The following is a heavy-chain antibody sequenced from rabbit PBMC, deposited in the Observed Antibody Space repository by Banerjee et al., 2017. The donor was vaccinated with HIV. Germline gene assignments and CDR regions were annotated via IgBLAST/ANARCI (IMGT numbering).Heavy chain of an antibody. D-gene: IGHD4-1*01. V-gene: IGHV1S40*01. Sequence: QSLEESGGDLVKPGASLTLTCTASGFSFSSTYYMCWVRQAPGKGLEWIACIDNGDGSTYYANWVKGRFTISSQNAQKMLYLQLNALTAADTATYFCARDLAGVIGWNFGLWGPGTLVTVS. CDR3: ARDLAGVIGWNFGL. CDR1: GFSFSSTYY. J-gene: IGHJ4*01. CDR2: IDNGDGST.